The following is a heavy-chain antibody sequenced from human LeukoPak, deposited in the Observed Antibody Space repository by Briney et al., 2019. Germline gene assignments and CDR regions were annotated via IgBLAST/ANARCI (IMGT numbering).Heavy chain of an antibody. D-gene: IGHD3-22*01. CDR3: ARVPYDSSGYYYYLDY. CDR1: GYTFTSNG. Sequence: ASVKVSCKASGYTFTSNGISWVRQAPGQGLEWMGWTSADNGNTNYGQKVQGRFTMTTDTSTSTAYMELRSLRSDDTAVYYCARVPYDSSGYYYYLDYWGQGTLVTVSS. J-gene: IGHJ4*02. CDR2: TSADNGNT. V-gene: IGHV1-18*01.